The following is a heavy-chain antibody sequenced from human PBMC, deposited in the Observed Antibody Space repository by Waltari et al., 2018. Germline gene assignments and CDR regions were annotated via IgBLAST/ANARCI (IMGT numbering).Heavy chain of an antibody. Sequence: QVQLVQSGSELKKPGASVKVSCKASGYTFPNYPKNWWRQAPGQGLELMGWINTNTGNPTYVQGFTGRFVFSLDTSVSTAYLQINSLKADDTAVYYCAREVVPAATIVVNWFDPWGQGTLVTVSS. D-gene: IGHD2-2*01. CDR3: AREVVPAATIVVNWFDP. CDR1: GYTFPNYP. J-gene: IGHJ5*02. CDR2: INTNTGNP. V-gene: IGHV7-4-1*02.